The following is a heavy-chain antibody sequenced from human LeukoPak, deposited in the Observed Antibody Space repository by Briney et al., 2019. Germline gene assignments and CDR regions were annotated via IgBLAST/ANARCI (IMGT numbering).Heavy chain of an antibody. J-gene: IGHJ5*02. CDR3: ARVGRSMTMVRGPWNWFDP. CDR2: ISAYNGNT. D-gene: IGHD3-10*01. V-gene: IGHV1-18*01. CDR1: GYTFTSYG. Sequence: GASVKVSCKASGYTFTSYGISWVRQAPGQGLEWMGWISAYNGNTNYAQKLQGRVTMTTDTSTSTAYMELRSLRSDDTAVYYCARVGRSMTMVRGPWNWFDPWGQGTLVTVSS.